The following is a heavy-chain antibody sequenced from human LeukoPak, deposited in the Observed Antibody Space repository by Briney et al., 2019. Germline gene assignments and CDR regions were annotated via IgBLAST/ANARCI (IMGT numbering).Heavy chain of an antibody. D-gene: IGHD3-16*02. CDR3: ARGYYDYVWGSYPLDY. Sequence: ASVRVSCKASGYTFTSYDINWVLQATGQGLEWMGWMNPNSGNTGYAQKFQGRVTMTRNTSISTAYMELSSPRSEDTAVYYCARGYYDYVWGSYPLDYWGQGTLVTVSS. CDR1: GYTFTSYD. J-gene: IGHJ4*02. V-gene: IGHV1-8*01. CDR2: MNPNSGNT.